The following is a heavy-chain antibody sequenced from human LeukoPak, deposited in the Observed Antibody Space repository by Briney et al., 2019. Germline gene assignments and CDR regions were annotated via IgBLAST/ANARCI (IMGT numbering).Heavy chain of an antibody. J-gene: IGHJ4*02. V-gene: IGHV3-23*01. Sequence: PGGSLRLSCAASGFTFSPFAMSWVRQAPGKGREWVSTISGSVGSTYYAASVTGRFTISRDNSKTTLTLQMNSLRAEDTAILYCAKTPLRSAIGSGNWGQGDLVTVS. CDR2: ISGSVGST. CDR1: GFTFSPFA. D-gene: IGHD4-17*01. CDR3: AKTPLRSAIGSGN.